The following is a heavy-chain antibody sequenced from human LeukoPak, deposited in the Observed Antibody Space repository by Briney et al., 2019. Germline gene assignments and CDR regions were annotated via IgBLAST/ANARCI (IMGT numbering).Heavy chain of an antibody. CDR3: ARTNAFDV. Sequence: SETLSLTCTVSGGSFAPYYWSWIRQPPGKGLEWIGYIYYSGSTSYNPSLRSRVTISVDTSKNQLSLKLTSVTAADTAVYYCARTNAFDVWGQGTMVTASS. CDR2: IYYSGST. J-gene: IGHJ3*01. V-gene: IGHV4-59*01. CDR1: GGSFAPYY.